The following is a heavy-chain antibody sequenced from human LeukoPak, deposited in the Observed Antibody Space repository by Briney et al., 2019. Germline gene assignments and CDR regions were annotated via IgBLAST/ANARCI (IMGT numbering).Heavy chain of an antibody. CDR1: GFAVSNIY. D-gene: IGHD2-2*01. J-gene: IGHJ4*02. V-gene: IGHV3-53*01. Sequence: GGSLRLSCAASGFAVSNIYMSWVRQAPGKGLEWVSVIYSGDNTYYSDSVKGRFTISRDNSKNTLHLQMNSLRAEDTAVYFCARDLGRGYCSSTSCYPGVDYWGQGTLVTVSS. CDR2: IYSGDNT. CDR3: ARDLGRGYCSSTSCYPGVDY.